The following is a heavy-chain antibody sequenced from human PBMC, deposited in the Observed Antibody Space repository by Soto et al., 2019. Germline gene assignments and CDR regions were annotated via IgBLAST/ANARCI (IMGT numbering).Heavy chain of an antibody. CDR1: GFAFYYYN. D-gene: IGHD6-6*01. V-gene: IGHV3-21*01. Sequence: GGSLRLSCAASGFAFYYYNMNWVRQAPGRGLEWVSSISSSSSYIYYADSVKGRFTISRDNAKNSLYLQMNSLRAEDTAVYYCARGAKYSSSSPAFDYWGQGTLVTVSS. CDR2: ISSSSSYI. J-gene: IGHJ4*02. CDR3: ARGAKYSSSSPAFDY.